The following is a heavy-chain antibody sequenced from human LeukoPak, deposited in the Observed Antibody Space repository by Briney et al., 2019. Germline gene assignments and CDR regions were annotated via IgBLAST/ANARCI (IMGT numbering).Heavy chain of an antibody. J-gene: IGHJ5*02. CDR2: IYSGGST. CDR1: GFTVSSNY. D-gene: IGHD3-16*01. Sequence: GGSLRLSCAASGFTVSSNYMSWVRQAPGKGLEWVSVIYSGGSTYYADSVKGRFTISRDNSKNTLYLQMNSLRAEDTAVYYCARSVTFGGVMPFDPWGQGTLVTVSS. V-gene: IGHV3-53*01. CDR3: ARSVTFGGVMPFDP.